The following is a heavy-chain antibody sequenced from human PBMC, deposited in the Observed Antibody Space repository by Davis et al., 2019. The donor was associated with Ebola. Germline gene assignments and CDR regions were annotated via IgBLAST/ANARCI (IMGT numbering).Heavy chain of an antibody. J-gene: IGHJ6*02. CDR1: GFTFSGSA. V-gene: IGHV3-73*01. CDR2: IRSKANSYAT. CDR3: TGKQDYYYYGMDV. Sequence: GESLKISCAASGFTFSGSAMHWVRQASGKGLEWVGRIRSKANSYATAYAASVKGRFTISRDDSKNTAYLQMNSLKTEDTAVYYCTGKQDYYYYGMDVWGQGTTVTVSS. D-gene: IGHD1/OR15-1a*01.